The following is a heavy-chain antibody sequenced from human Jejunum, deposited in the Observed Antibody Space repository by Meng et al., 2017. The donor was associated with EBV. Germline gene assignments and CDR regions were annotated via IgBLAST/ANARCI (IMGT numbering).Heavy chain of an antibody. V-gene: IGHV4-30-2*01. CDR1: GDSITRGAYL. D-gene: IGHD4-17*01. Sequence: QLQLQESGSRLVKPSQTLSLTCAVSGDSITRGAYLWSWIRQPPGKGLEWIGNIYHIGSTYYNPSLKSRVTISVDRSKNQFSLKLTSVTAADTAVYYCARGGPDFGDYVPFDYWGQGTLVTVSS. CDR3: ARGGPDFGDYVPFDY. J-gene: IGHJ4*02. CDR2: IYHIGST.